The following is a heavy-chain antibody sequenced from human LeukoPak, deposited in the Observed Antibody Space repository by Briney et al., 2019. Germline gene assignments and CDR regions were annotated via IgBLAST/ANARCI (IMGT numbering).Heavy chain of an antibody. V-gene: IGHV3-30*02. CDR2: IRYDGSNK. D-gene: IGHD2-2*01. CDR3: ASLSRTYYYYYMDV. CDR1: GLTFSRYW. J-gene: IGHJ6*03. Sequence: PGGSLRLSCAASGLTFSRYWMTWFRQAPGKGLEWVAFIRYDGSNKYYADSVKGRFTISRDNSKNTLYLQMNSLRAEDTAVYYCASLSRTYYYYYMDVWGKGTTVTVSS.